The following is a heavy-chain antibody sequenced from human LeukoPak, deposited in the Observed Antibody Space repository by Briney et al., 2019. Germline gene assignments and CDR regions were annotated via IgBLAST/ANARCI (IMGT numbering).Heavy chain of an antibody. D-gene: IGHD4-17*01. Sequence: GGSLRLSCAASGFTFSSYAMHWVRQAPGKGLEWVAVISYDGSNKYYADSVKGRFTISRDNSKNTLYLQMNSLRAEDTAVYYCARTEYGDYGLGYFGYWGQGTLVTVSS. J-gene: IGHJ4*02. CDR1: GFTFSSYA. CDR2: ISYDGSNK. V-gene: IGHV3-30*04. CDR3: ARTEYGDYGLGYFGY.